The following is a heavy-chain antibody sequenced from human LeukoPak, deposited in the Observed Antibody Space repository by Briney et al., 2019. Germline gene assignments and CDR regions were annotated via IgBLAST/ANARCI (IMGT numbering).Heavy chain of an antibody. Sequence: ASVKVSCKASGGTFRSYAISWVRQAPGQGLEWMGGIIPIFGTANYAQKFQGRVTITADESTSTAYMELSSLRSEDTAVYYCARVRYTVTTTDVRFDPWGQGTLVTVSS. J-gene: IGHJ5*02. D-gene: IGHD4-17*01. CDR2: IIPIFGTA. CDR3: ARVRYTVTTTDVRFDP. V-gene: IGHV1-69*13. CDR1: GGTFRSYA.